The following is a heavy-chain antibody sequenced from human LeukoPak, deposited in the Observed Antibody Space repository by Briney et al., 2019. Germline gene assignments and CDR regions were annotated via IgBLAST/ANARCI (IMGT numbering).Heavy chain of an antibody. D-gene: IGHD3-10*01. CDR3: ARTWATTYYYGSGTYFDF. CDR1: GYTFTSYY. J-gene: IGHJ4*02. Sequence: ASVKVSCKASGYTFTSYYMHWVRQAPGQGLEWMGIINPSDHNTTYAQKFQGRVTMTRDTSTGTVYMELSSLRCEDTALYYCARTWATTYYYGSGTYFDFWGQGTLVTVSS. V-gene: IGHV1-46*01. CDR2: INPSDHNT.